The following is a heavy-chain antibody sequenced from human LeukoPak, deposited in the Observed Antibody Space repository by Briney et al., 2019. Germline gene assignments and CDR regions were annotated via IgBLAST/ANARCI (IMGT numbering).Heavy chain of an antibody. J-gene: IGHJ4*02. CDR1: GFSLTTTGVG. D-gene: IGHD1-14*01. CDR3: AYNPQLNY. V-gene: IGHV2-5*02. CDR2: IYWDDDR. Sequence: SGPTLVKPTQTFTLTCTFSGFSLTTTGVGLPWIRQPPGKALEWLALIYWDDDRRYSPSLKSRLTITKDTSKNQVVLTMTNMDPVDTATYYCAYNPQLNYWGQGTLVTVSS.